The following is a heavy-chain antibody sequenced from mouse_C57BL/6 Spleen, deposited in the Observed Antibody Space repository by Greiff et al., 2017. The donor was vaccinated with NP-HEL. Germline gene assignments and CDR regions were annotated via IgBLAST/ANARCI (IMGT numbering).Heavy chain of an antibody. CDR2: ISSGSSTI. Sequence: EVQVVESGGGLVKPGGSLKLSCAASGFTFSDYGIHWVRQAPEKGLEWVAYISSGSSTIYYADTVKGRFTISRDNAKNTLFLQMTSLRAEDTAMYYCARNYYSNYRGYFDYWGQGTTLTVSS. CDR1: GFTFSDYG. J-gene: IGHJ2*01. V-gene: IGHV5-17*01. D-gene: IGHD2-5*01. CDR3: ARNYYSNYRGYFDY.